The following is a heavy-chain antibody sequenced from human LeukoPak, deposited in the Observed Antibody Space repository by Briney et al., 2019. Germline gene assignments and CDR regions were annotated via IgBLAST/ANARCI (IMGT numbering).Heavy chain of an antibody. CDR1: GYTFTGYY. J-gene: IGHJ4*02. CDR2: IYPGDSDT. V-gene: IGHV5-51*01. CDR3: ARHSGDCSSTSCYPDY. D-gene: IGHD2-2*01. Sequence: KVSCKASGYTFTGYYMHWVRQAPGQGLEWMGIIYPGDSDTRYSPSFQGQVTISADKSISTAYLQWSSLKASDTAMYYCARHSGDCSSTSCYPDYWGQGTLVTVSS.